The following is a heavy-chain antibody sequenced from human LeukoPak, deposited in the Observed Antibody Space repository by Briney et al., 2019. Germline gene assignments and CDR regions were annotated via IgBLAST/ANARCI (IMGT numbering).Heavy chain of an antibody. CDR1: GYSFTSYW. J-gene: IGHJ4*02. D-gene: IGHD3-10*01. CDR2: IYPGDSDT. V-gene: IGHV5-51*01. CDR3: ARRHYYGSGSYYYFDY. Sequence: GGSLRLSCAASGYSFTSYWIGWVRQMPGKGLEWMGIIYPGDSDTRYSPSFQGQVTISADKSISTAYLQWSSLKASDTAMYYCARRHYYGSGSYYYFDYWGQGTLVTVSS.